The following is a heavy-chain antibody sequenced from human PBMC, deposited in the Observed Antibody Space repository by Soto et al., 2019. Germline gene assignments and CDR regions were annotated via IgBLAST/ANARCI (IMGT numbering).Heavy chain of an antibody. Sequence: ASVKVSCKASGYDFTAYDINWVRQASGQGLKWMGWMNPINGATGTARRFQGRVSLSRNTATGTAYLELTSLRSDDTAVYYCGRGPSPRAPAGGTPYYYAMDVWGPGNTVTVSS. CDR1: GYDFTAYD. V-gene: IGHV1-8*02. CDR2: MNPINGAT. CDR3: GRGPSPRAPAGGTPYYYAMDV. D-gene: IGHD6-13*01. J-gene: IGHJ6*02.